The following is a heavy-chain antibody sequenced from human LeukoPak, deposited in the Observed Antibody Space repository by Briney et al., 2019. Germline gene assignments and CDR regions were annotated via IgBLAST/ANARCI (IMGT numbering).Heavy chain of an antibody. Sequence: GGSLRLSCAASGFTFSSYSMNWVRQAPGKGLEWVSSISSSSSYIYYADSVKGRFTISRDNAKNSLYLQMNSLRAEDTAVYYCARDWELRSCWFDPWGQGTLVTVSS. V-gene: IGHV3-21*01. J-gene: IGHJ5*02. CDR1: GFTFSSYS. CDR3: ARDWELRSCWFDP. D-gene: IGHD1-7*01. CDR2: ISSSSSYI.